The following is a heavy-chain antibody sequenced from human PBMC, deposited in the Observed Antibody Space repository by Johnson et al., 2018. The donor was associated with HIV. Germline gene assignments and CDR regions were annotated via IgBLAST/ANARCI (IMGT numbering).Heavy chain of an antibody. J-gene: IGHJ3*02. CDR2: ISHDGSHK. CDR3: AKDERAAAGTRGLDAFDI. D-gene: IGHD6-13*01. V-gene: IGHV3-30*18. CDR1: GFTFSS. Sequence: QVQLVESGGGLVQPGGSLRLSCAAPGFTFSSMHWDRQAPGKGLEWVAVISHDGSHKYYADSVKGRFSLSRDISKNMLYLQMNSLRAEDTAVYYCAKDERAAAGTRGLDAFDIWGQGTMVTVSS.